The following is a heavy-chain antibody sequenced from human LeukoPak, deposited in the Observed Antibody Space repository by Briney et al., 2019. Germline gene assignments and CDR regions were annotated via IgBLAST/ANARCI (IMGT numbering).Heavy chain of an antibody. V-gene: IGHV3-23*01. D-gene: IGHD2-2*01. CDR3: ARGLDCRSTSCYLDT. Sequence: PGGSLRLSCAGSGFIFTNYAMSWVRLAPGMGLEWVSAISGSGVATNYADSVKGRFTISRDNAKNSLYLQMNSLGAEDTAVYYCARGLDCRSTSCYLDTWGQGTLVTVSS. CDR2: ISGSGVAT. CDR1: GFIFTNYA. J-gene: IGHJ4*02.